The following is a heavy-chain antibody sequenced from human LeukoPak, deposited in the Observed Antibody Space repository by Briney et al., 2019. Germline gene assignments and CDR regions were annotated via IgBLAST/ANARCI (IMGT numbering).Heavy chain of an antibody. CDR1: GGSVSSGNYY. D-gene: IGHD3-10*01. Sequence: SETLSLTCTVSGGSVSSGNYYWSWIRQPPGKGLEWIGYIYYSGSTNYNPSLKSRATISVDTSKNQFSLKLSSVTAADTAVYYCARTDITMVRGVHFDYWGQGTLVTVSS. V-gene: IGHV4-61*01. J-gene: IGHJ4*02. CDR2: IYYSGST. CDR3: ARTDITMVRGVHFDY.